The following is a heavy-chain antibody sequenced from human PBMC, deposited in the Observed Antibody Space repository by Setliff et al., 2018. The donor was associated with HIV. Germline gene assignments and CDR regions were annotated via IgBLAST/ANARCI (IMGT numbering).Heavy chain of an antibody. CDR2: ISGYNGNT. V-gene: IGHV1-18*01. CDR1: GYTFTNFA. CDR3: TRETGRDNWNPRGADDY. J-gene: IGHJ4*02. Sequence: GASVKVSCKASGYTFTNFAINWVRQAPGQGLEWMGWISGYNGNTEYAQRLQGRVTMTTDTSTSTAYMELRSLSSDDTAIYCCTRETGRDNWNPRGADDYWGRGTLVTVSS. D-gene: IGHD1-1*01.